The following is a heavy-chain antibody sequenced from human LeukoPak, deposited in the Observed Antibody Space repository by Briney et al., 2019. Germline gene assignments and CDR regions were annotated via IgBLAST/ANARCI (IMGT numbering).Heavy chain of an antibody. D-gene: IGHD4-23*01. Sequence: ASVKVSCKASGGTFSSYAISWVRQAPGQGLEWMGRIIPIFGIANYAQKFQGRVTITADKSTSTAYMELSSLRSEDTAVYYCARNGGNRYYYYGMDVWGQGTTVTVSS. J-gene: IGHJ6*02. CDR2: IIPIFGIA. CDR3: ARNGGNRYYYYGMDV. V-gene: IGHV1-69*04. CDR1: GGTFSSYA.